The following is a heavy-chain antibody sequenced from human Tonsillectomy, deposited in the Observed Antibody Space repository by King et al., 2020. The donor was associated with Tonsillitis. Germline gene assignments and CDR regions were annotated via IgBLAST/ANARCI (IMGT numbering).Heavy chain of an antibody. Sequence: ESGGGLVQPGRSLRLSCTASGFSFGDYAMSWVRQAPGKGLEWVGCARSKGYGGATEFAASVKGRFTISRDDSKNIAYLQMNSLKNEDTAVYFCAREYYDFSSGQTFDAFDFWGQGTVVTVSS. J-gene: IGHJ3*01. CDR1: GFSFGDYA. CDR2: ARSKGYGGAT. CDR3: AREYYDFSSGQTFDAFDF. V-gene: IGHV3-49*04. D-gene: IGHD3-3*01.